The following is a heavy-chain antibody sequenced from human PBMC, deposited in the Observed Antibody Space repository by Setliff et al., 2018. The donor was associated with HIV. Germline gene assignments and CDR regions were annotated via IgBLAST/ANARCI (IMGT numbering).Heavy chain of an antibody. Sequence: SVKVSCKASGDSLSNYVITWVRRAPGQGLEWMGGIVPLFGTTNYAQNFQGSLTITTDQIMTTAYMVLTSLRSEDTAVYYCASGSGYCTKGDCYIGVHRTPDKYYFDSWGQGTLVTVSS. CDR2: IVPLFGTT. CDR3: ASGSGYCTKGDCYIGVHRTPDKYYFDS. J-gene: IGHJ4*02. CDR1: GDSLSNYV. V-gene: IGHV1-69*05. D-gene: IGHD2-8*01.